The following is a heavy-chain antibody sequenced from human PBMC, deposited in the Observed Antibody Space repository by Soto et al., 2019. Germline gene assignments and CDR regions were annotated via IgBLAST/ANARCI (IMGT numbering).Heavy chain of an antibody. V-gene: IGHV3-21*01. CDR3: ARVAY. Sequence: PGGSLILSCEASGFTCSRVSMNWVRQVPGRGLEWVASISSASSETWYAYSVKGRFIITRDNPRHSLFLQMNTLRPEDSAIYYCARVAYWGPGTQVTVSS. CDR1: GFTCSRVS. CDR2: ISSASSET. J-gene: IGHJ4*02.